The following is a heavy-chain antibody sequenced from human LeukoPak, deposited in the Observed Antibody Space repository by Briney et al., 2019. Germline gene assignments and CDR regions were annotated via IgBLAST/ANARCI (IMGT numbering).Heavy chain of an antibody. D-gene: IGHD1-26*01. J-gene: IGHJ4*02. CDR2: IHHGGST. CDR3: ARVVGDYFDY. Sequence: PSETLSLTCTVSGGSISSGGYYWSWIRQHQGKGPEWIGYIHHGGSTYYNPSLKSRVSISVDTSMSQFSLNLTSVTAADTAIYFCARVVGDYFDYWGQGTLVTVSS. V-gene: IGHV4-31*03. CDR1: GGSISSGGYY.